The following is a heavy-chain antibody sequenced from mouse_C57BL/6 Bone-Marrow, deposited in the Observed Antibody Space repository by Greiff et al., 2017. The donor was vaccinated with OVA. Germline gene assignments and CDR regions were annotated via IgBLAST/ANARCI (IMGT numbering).Heavy chain of an antibody. CDR2: INPNNGTT. J-gene: IGHJ1*03. CDR3: AFYYGSSYRYFDV. V-gene: IGHV1-39*01. Sequence: EVQLQQSGPELVKPGASVKISCKASGYSFTDYKMNWVKQSNGKSLEWIGVINPNNGTTSYNQKFKGKATLTVDKSSSTAYMQLNSLPSEDSAVYYCAFYYGSSYRYFDVWGTGTTVTVSS. D-gene: IGHD1-1*01. CDR1: GYSFTDYK.